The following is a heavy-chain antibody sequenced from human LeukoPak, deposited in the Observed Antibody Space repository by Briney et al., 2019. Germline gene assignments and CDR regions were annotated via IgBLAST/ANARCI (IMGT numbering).Heavy chain of an antibody. V-gene: IGHV4-39*07. CDR3: ASLSFVVVPAAVFDY. CDR2: IYYSGST. J-gene: IGHJ4*02. CDR1: GGSISSSSYY. D-gene: IGHD2-2*01. Sequence: PSETLSLTCTVSGGSISSSSYYWGWIRQPPGKGLEWIGSIYYSGSTYYNPSLKSRVTISVDTSKNQFSLKLSSVTAADTAVYYCASLSFVVVPAAVFDYWGQGTLVTVSS.